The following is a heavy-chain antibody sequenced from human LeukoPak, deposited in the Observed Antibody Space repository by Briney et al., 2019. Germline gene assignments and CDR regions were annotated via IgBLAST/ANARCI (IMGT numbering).Heavy chain of an antibody. D-gene: IGHD3-3*02. CDR2: INSDGSST. CDR1: GFTFSNYW. CDR3: ARRTYLHFWSGYYNDF. Sequence: GGSLRLSCAASGFTFSNYWMHWVRQAPGKGLVWVSRINSDGSSTTYADSVKGRFTISRDNAKNSLYLQMNSLRAEDTAVYYCARRTYLHFWSGYYNDFWGQGTLVTVSS. J-gene: IGHJ4*02. V-gene: IGHV3-74*01.